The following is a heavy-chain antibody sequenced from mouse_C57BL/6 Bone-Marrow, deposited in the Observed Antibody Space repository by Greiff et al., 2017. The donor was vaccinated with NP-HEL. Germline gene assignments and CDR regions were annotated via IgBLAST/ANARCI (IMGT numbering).Heavy chain of an antibody. CDR1: GFNIKDDY. Sequence: EVQLQQSGAELVRPGASVKLSCTASGFNIKDDYMHWVKQRSEQGLEWIGWIDPENGDTEYASKFQGKATITADTSSNTAYLQLSSLTSEDTAVYYCTTHDGSSLDYWGQGTTLTVSS. CDR2: IDPENGDT. CDR3: TTHDGSSLDY. V-gene: IGHV14-4*01. J-gene: IGHJ2*01. D-gene: IGHD1-1*01.